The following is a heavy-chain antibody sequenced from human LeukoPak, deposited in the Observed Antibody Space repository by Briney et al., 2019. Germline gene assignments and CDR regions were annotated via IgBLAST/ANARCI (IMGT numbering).Heavy chain of an antibody. CDR2: ISSSSSYI. Sequence: GGSLRLSCVDSGFTFSTYSMNWVRQAPGKGLEWVSSISSSSSYIYYGASVKGRFTISRDNAKNSLYLQMNSLRAEDTAVYYCARDGAVTNGRYFDYWGQGTLVTVSS. D-gene: IGHD4-17*01. J-gene: IGHJ4*02. CDR3: ARDGAVTNGRYFDY. V-gene: IGHV3-21*01. CDR1: GFTFSTYS.